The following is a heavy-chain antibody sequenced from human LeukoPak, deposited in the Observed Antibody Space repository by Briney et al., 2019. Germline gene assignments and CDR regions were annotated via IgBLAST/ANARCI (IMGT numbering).Heavy chain of an antibody. V-gene: IGHV3-53*01. CDR2: IYTLDDT. D-gene: IGHD4-17*01. CDR1: GFSLRDNY. CDR3: ARVGPPYGDQPFDY. Sequence: PGGSLRLSCAVSGFSLRDNYMSWVRQAPGKGLEWVSIIYTLDDTFYADSVKGRFTISRDYSKNTLSLQMSSLRVEDTAIYYCARVGPPYGDQPFDYWGQGALVTVSS. J-gene: IGHJ4*02.